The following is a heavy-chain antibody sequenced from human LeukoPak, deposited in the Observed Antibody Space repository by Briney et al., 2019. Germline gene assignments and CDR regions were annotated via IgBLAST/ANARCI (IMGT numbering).Heavy chain of an antibody. Sequence: GASVKVSCKASGYTFTGYYMHWVRQAPGQGLEWMGWINPNSGGTNYAQKFQGWVTMTRDTSISTAYMELSRLRSDDTAVYYCARGNPLGYYDSSGYYFYWGQGTLVTVSS. J-gene: IGHJ4*02. D-gene: IGHD3-22*01. CDR1: GYTFTGYY. V-gene: IGHV1-2*04. CDR3: ARGNPLGYYDSSGYYFY. CDR2: INPNSGGT.